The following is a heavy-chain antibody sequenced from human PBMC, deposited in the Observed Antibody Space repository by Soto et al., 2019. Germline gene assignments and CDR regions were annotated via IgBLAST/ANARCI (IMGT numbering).Heavy chain of an antibody. CDR3: AKDLSPRGYSGYVPDY. Sequence: GGSLRLSCAASGFTFSSYAMSWVRQAPGKGLEWVSAISGSGGSTYYADSVKGRFTISRDNSKNTLYLQMNSLRAEDTAVYYCAKDLSPRGYSGYVPDYWGQGTLVTVSS. J-gene: IGHJ4*02. CDR2: ISGSGGST. V-gene: IGHV3-23*01. D-gene: IGHD5-12*01. CDR1: GFTFSSYA.